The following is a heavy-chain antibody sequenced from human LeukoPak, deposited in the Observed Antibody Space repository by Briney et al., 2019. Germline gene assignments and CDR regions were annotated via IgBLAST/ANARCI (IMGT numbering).Heavy chain of an antibody. CDR1: GVSICKYY. V-gene: IGHV4-4*07. J-gene: IGHJ4*02. Sequence: SETLSLTCTVSGVSICKYYCNWIRQPAGKGLEWIGRFYTSGSTNYNPSLKSRVTMSVDTSKNQFSLKLSSVTAADTAVYYCARSYVDKPLYYSDYWGQGGLVTVSS. CDR3: ARSYVDKPLYYSDY. CDR2: FYTSGST. D-gene: IGHD2-15*01.